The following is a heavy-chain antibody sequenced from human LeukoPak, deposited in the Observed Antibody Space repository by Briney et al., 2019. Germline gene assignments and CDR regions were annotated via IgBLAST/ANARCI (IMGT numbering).Heavy chain of an antibody. Sequence: SETLSLTCTVSGGSISSYYWSWIRQPPGKGLEWIGYIYYSGSTNYNPSLKSRVTISVDTSKNQFSLKLSSVTAADTAVYYCARELSDSTDYWGQGTLVTVSS. D-gene: IGHD3-22*01. CDR1: GGSISSYY. CDR2: IYYSGST. CDR3: ARELSDSTDY. J-gene: IGHJ4*02. V-gene: IGHV4-59*01.